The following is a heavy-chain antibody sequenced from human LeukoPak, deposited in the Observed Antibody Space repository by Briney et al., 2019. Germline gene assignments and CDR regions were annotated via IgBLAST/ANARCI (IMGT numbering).Heavy chain of an antibody. V-gene: IGHV1-8*01. CDR3: ARVFRGYPNY. D-gene: IGHD3-22*01. CDR2: MNPNSGNT. CDR1: GYTFTSYD. Sequence: GASVKVSCKASGYTFTSYDINWVRQATGHGLEWMGWMNPNSGNTGYAQKFQDRVTMTRNTSIRTAYMELSSLRSEDTAVYYCARVFRGYPNYWGQGTLVTVSS. J-gene: IGHJ4*02.